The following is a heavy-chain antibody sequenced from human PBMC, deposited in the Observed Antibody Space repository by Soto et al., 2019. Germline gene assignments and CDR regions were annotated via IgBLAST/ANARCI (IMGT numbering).Heavy chain of an antibody. Sequence: SETLSLTCTVSGGSISSGGYYWSWIRQHPGKGLEWIGYIYYSGSTYYNPSLKSRVTISVDTSKNQFSLKLSSVTAADTAVYYCARYPRSGGSLLQVYYGMDVWGQGTTVTVSS. J-gene: IGHJ6*02. CDR1: GGSISSGGYY. CDR3: ARYPRSGGSLLQVYYGMDV. CDR2: IYYSGST. V-gene: IGHV4-31*03. D-gene: IGHD2-15*01.